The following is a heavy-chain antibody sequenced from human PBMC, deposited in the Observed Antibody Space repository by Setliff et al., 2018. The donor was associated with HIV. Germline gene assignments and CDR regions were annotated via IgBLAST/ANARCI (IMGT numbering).Heavy chain of an antibody. J-gene: IGHJ4*02. Sequence: SETLSLTCTVSGGSISSYYWSWIRQPPGKGLEWIGEINPSESTHYNPSLKSRVTISVDTSKNQFSLILTSVTAADTAVYYCARGGDWTLDYWGRGSLVTVSS. CDR2: INPSEST. V-gene: IGHV4-34*01. D-gene: IGHD2-21*02. CDR1: GGSISSYY. CDR3: ARGGDWTLDY.